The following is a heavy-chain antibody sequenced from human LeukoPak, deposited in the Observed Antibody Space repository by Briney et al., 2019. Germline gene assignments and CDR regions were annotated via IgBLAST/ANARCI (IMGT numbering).Heavy chain of an antibody. Sequence: GESLKISCKGPGYSFTTYLITWVRQMPGKGLRGMGRFDPSDSYTNDSPSIQGHVTISGDRTISTTYLQWSNLKASNTAMYYCARQYYYDSSGYYLDYWGQGTLVTVSS. CDR2: FDPSDSYT. CDR1: GYSFTTYL. D-gene: IGHD3-22*01. V-gene: IGHV5-10-1*01. J-gene: IGHJ4*02. CDR3: ARQYYYDSSGYYLDY.